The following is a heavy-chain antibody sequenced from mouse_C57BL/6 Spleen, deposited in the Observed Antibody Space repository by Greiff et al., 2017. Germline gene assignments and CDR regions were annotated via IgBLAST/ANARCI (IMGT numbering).Heavy chain of an antibody. CDR2: INPNNGGT. D-gene: IGHD2-3*01. Sequence: EVQLQQSGPELVKPGASVKISCKASGYTFTDYYMNWVKQSHGKSLEWIGDINPNNGGTSYNQKFKGKATLTVDKSSSTAYMERRSLTSEDSAVYYCARSDGYYSLAYWGQGTLVTVSA. J-gene: IGHJ3*01. V-gene: IGHV1-26*01. CDR3: ARSDGYYSLAY. CDR1: GYTFTDYY.